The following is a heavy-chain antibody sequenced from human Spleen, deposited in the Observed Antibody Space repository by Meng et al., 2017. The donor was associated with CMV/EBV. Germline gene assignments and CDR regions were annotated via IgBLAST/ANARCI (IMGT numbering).Heavy chain of an antibody. D-gene: IGHD1-26*01. CDR3: ARGGWIVSGSTSYFDY. CDR2: ISYDGSNK. J-gene: IGHJ4*02. CDR1: GFTFSSYA. V-gene: IGHV3-30-3*01. Sequence: GGSLRLSCAASGFTFSSYAMHWVREAPGKGLEWVAVISYDGSNKYYADSVKGRFTISRDNSKNTLYLQMNSLRAEDTAVYYCARGGWIVSGSTSYFDYWGQGTLVTVSS.